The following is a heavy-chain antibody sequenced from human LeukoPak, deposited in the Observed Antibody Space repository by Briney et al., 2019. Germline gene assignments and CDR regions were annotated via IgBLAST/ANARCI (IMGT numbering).Heavy chain of an antibody. D-gene: IGHD4-17*01. CDR3: ARVADYGVHRFDY. CDR1: GGSISSGSYY. V-gene: IGHV4-61*02. J-gene: IGHJ4*02. CDR2: IYTTENT. Sequence: SQTLSLTCTVSGGSISSGSYYWSRIRQPAGKGLEWIGRIYTTENTDYNPSLRSRVTISVDTSKNQFSLSLSSLTAADTAVYYCARVADYGVHRFDYWGQGILVTVSS.